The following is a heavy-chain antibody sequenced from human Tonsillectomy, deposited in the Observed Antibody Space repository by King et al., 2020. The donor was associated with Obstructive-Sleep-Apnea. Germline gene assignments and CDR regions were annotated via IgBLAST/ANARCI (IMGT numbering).Heavy chain of an antibody. CDR1: GFTFDDYG. D-gene: IGHD6-19*01. Sequence: VQLVESGGGLVQPGRSLRLSCAASGFTFDDYGMHWVRHAPGKGLEWVSGISWNSGSVGYADSVKGRFTISRDNAKNSLYVQMNSLRPEDTALYYCAKSYKSGWYVPFDYWGQGTLVTVSS. CDR2: ISWNSGSV. V-gene: IGHV3-9*01. CDR3: AKSYKSGWYVPFDY. J-gene: IGHJ4*02.